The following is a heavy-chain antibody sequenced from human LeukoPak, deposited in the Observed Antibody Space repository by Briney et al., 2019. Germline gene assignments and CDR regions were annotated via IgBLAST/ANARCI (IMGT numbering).Heavy chain of an antibody. CDR2: ISYTGGT. D-gene: IGHD3-16*02. J-gene: IGHJ4*02. CDR3: ARDRYGQRIFDY. V-gene: IGHV4-30-4*01. CDR1: GGSISSGDYY. Sequence: PSETLSLTCTVSGGSISSGDYYWSWIRQPPGKGLEWIGYISYTGGTYHNPSLKGRVTISIDTSKNQFSLNLSSVTAADTAVYYCARDRYGQRIFDYWGQGTLVTVSP.